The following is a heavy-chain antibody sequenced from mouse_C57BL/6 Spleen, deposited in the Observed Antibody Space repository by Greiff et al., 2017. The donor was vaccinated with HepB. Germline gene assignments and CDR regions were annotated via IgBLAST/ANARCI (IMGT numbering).Heavy chain of an antibody. Sequence: QVQLKESGPGLVQPSQSLSITCTVSGFSLTSYGVHWVRQSPGKGLEWLGVIWRGGSTDYNAAFMSRLSITKDNSKSQVFFKMNSLQADDTAIYYCAKNLDDGYYWFAYWGQGTLVTVSA. CDR3: AKNLDDGYYWFAY. D-gene: IGHD2-3*01. V-gene: IGHV2-5*01. CDR1: GFSLTSYG. CDR2: IWRGGST. J-gene: IGHJ3*01.